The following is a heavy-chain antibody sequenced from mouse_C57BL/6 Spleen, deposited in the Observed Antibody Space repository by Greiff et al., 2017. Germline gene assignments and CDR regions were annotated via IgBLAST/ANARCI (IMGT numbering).Heavy chain of an antibody. Sequence: EVHLVESGGGLVQPGGSLSLSCAASGFTFTDYYMSWVRQPPGKALEWLGFIRNKANGYTTEYSASVKGRFTISRDNSQSILYLQMNALRAEDSATYYCARDDSNYAMDYWGQGTSVTVSS. V-gene: IGHV7-3*01. CDR2: IRNKANGYTT. CDR1: GFTFTDYY. J-gene: IGHJ4*01. CDR3: ARDDSNYAMDY. D-gene: IGHD2-5*01.